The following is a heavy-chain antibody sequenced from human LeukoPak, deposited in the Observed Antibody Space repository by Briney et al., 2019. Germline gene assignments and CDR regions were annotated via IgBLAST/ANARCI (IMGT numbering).Heavy chain of an antibody. D-gene: IGHD1-26*01. CDR3: ARGGRWELPRPYAFDI. V-gene: IGHV1-18*01. J-gene: IGHJ3*02. Sequence: GASVKVSCKASGYTFTSYGISWVRQAPGQGPEWMGWISAYNGHTNYAQKLQGRVTITTDTSTSTAYMELRSLRSEDTAVYYCARGGRWELPRPYAFDIWGRGTMVTVSS. CDR2: ISAYNGHT. CDR1: GYTFTSYG.